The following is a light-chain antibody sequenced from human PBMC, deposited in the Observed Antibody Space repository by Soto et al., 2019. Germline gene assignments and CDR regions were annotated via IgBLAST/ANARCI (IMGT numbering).Light chain of an antibody. CDR2: ENN. V-gene: IGLV1-51*02. CDR3: GTWDSGLRAGV. Sequence: QSVLTQPPSVSAAPGQKVTISCSGSSSNIGNNYVSWYQQLPGTAPKLLIYENNKRPSGIPDRFSGSKSDTSATLGITGLQTGDEADYYCGTWDSGLRAGVFGGGTKLTVL. J-gene: IGLJ3*02. CDR1: SSNIGNNY.